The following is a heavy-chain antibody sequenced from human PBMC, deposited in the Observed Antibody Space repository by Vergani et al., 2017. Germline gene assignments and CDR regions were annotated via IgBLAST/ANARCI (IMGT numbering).Heavy chain of an antibody. J-gene: IGHJ5*02. D-gene: IGHD3-22*01. CDR3: ASVFYYDSSGSEYNWCNP. CDR1: GGSISSSSYY. CDR2: IYYSGST. V-gene: IGHV4-39*01. Sequence: QLQLQESGPGLVKPSETLSLTCTVSGGSISSSSYYWGWIRQPPGKELEWIWRIYYSGSTYYNPSLKSRVTISVDTSKNQFSLKLSSVTAADTAVYYCASVFYYDSSGSEYNWCNPWGQGTLVTVSS.